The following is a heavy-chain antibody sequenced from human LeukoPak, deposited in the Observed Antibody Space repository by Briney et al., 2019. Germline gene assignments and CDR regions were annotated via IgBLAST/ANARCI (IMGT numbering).Heavy chain of an antibody. Sequence: GGSLRLSCAASGFTFSSYAMHWVRQAPGKGLEWVAVISYDGSNKYYADSVKGRFTISRDNSKNTLYLQMNSLRAEDTAVYYCAREESPYSSGWSFFDYWGQGTLVTVSS. CDR2: ISYDGSNK. D-gene: IGHD6-19*01. J-gene: IGHJ4*02. CDR1: GFTFSSYA. V-gene: IGHV3-30*04. CDR3: AREESPYSSGWSFFDY.